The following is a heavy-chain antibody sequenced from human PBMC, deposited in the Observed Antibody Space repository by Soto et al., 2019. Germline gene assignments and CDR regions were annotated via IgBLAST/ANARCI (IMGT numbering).Heavy chain of an antibody. CDR3: ARDREMATENYYSGMDX. D-gene: IGHD5-12*01. CDR2: KYYRSKWYN. Sequence: SQTLSLTCAISGDSVSSNSAAWNWIRQSPSRGLEWLGSKYYRSKWYNDYAVSVKSRITINPDKSKNQFSLQLDSVTPEDTAVYYCARDREMATENYYSGMDXWGQGTTVTVS. J-gene: IGHJ6*02. V-gene: IGHV6-1*01. CDR1: GDSVSSNSAA.